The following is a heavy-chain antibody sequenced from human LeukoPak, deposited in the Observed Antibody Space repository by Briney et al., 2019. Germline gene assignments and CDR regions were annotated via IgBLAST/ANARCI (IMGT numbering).Heavy chain of an antibody. CDR1: GGSISCYY. V-gene: IGHV4-59*08. Sequence: SETLSLTCTVSGGSISCYYWSWIRQPPGKGLEWIGYIYYSGRTNYNASLKSRVTISVDTSKHQFSLQLSSVTAADTALYYCARHLRDCSSASCYVFGEPYYYGMDVWGQGTTVTVSS. CDR3: ARHLRDCSSASCYVFGEPYYYGMDV. CDR2: IYYSGRT. J-gene: IGHJ6*02. D-gene: IGHD2-2*01.